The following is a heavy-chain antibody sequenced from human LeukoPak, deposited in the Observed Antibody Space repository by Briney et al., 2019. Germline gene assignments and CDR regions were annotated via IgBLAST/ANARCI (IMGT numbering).Heavy chain of an antibody. CDR2: IYTSGST. V-gene: IGHV4-4*07. CDR1: GGSISSYY. Sequence: SETLSLTCTVSGGSISSYYWSWIRQPAGKGLEWIGRIYTSGSTNYNPSLKSRVTMSVDTSKNQFSLKLSSVTAADTAVYYCARVQSGIKAAAGDWFDPWGQGTLVTVSS. J-gene: IGHJ5*02. D-gene: IGHD6-13*01. CDR3: ARVQSGIKAAAGDWFDP.